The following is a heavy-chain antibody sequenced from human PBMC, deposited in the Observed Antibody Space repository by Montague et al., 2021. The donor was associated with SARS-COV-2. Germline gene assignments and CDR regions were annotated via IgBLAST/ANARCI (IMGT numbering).Heavy chain of an antibody. CDR2: INNSGST. CDR1: GGSFSGYY. Sequence: SETLSLTCAVYGGSFSGYYWSWIRQPPGKGLEWIGEINNSGSTNYNPSLKSRVTISVDTSKNQFSLKLSSVTAADTAVYYCARGPGVVIILAIYYYGMDVWGQGTTVTVSS. V-gene: IGHV4-34*01. D-gene: IGHD3-3*01. J-gene: IGHJ6*02. CDR3: ARGPGVVIILAIYYYGMDV.